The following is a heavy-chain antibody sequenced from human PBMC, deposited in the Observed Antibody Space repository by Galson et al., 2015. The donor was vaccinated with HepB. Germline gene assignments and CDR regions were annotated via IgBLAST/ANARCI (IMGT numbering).Heavy chain of an antibody. V-gene: IGHV4-39*07. J-gene: IGHJ5*02. CDR3: AGAPRQQRFLEWLLSPTWFDP. CDR2: IYYSGST. D-gene: IGHD3-3*01. Sequence: ETLSLTCTVSGGSISSSSYYWGWIRQPPGKGLEWIGSIYYSGSTYYNPSLKSRVTISVDTSKNQFSLKLSSVTAADTAVYYCAGAPRQQRFLEWLLSPTWFDPWGQGTLVTVSS. CDR1: GGSISSSSYY.